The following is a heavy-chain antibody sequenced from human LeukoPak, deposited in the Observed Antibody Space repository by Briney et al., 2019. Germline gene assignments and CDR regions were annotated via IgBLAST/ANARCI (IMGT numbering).Heavy chain of an antibody. CDR1: GGSISSYY. Sequence: SETLSLTCTVSGGSISSYYWSWIRQPPGKGLEWIGYIYYSGSTNYNPSLKSRVTISVDTSKNQFSLKLSSVTAADTAVYYCARDPGSYYYYGMDVWGQGTTVTVSS. CDR2: IYYSGST. V-gene: IGHV4-59*01. J-gene: IGHJ6*02. CDR3: ARDPGSYYYYGMDV.